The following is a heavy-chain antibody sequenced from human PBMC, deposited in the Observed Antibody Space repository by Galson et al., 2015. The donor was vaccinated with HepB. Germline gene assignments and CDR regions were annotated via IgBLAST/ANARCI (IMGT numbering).Heavy chain of an antibody. Sequence: SLRLACAASGFSVSRDFMTWVRQAPGQGPEWVSLLHSGDNTHSADSVRGRFTISRDISKNILYLQMNSLRVEDTAVYYCATAFAGSYPDWGQGTLVTVSS. J-gene: IGHJ4*02. CDR1: GFSVSRDF. D-gene: IGHD6-13*01. CDR3: ATAFAGSYPD. V-gene: IGHV3-53*01. CDR2: LHSGDNT.